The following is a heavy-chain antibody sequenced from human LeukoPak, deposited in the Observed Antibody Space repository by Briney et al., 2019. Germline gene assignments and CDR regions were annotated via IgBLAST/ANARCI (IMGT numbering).Heavy chain of an antibody. Sequence: GGSLRLSCAASGFTFSSYSMNWVRRAPGKGLEWVPSISSSSSYIYYADSVKGRFTISRDNAKNSLYLQMNSLRAEDTAVYYCARAGVIAAAYWFDPWGQGTLVTVSS. CDR1: GFTFSSYS. J-gene: IGHJ5*02. D-gene: IGHD6-13*01. V-gene: IGHV3-21*01. CDR3: ARAGVIAAAYWFDP. CDR2: ISSSSSYI.